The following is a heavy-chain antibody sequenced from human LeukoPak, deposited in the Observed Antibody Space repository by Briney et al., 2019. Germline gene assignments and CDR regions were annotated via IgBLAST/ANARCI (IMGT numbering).Heavy chain of an antibody. Sequence: GGSLILSCAASGFTFSSYSMNWVRQAPGKGLEWVSSISSSSNYIYYADSLKGRFTVSRDNAKNSVYLQMNSLRAEDTAVYFCARSFDYWGQGTLVTVSS. CDR3: ARSFDY. CDR2: ISSSSNYI. J-gene: IGHJ4*02. CDR1: GFTFSSYS. V-gene: IGHV3-21*01.